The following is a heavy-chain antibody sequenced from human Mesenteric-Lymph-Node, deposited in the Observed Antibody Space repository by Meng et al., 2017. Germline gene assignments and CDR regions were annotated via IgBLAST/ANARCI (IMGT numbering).Heavy chain of an antibody. J-gene: IGHJ4*02. V-gene: IGHV1-18*01. CDR1: CYTFTSFA. CDR2: ISAYNGDT. D-gene: IGHD1-26*01. Sequence: GHLFQSGAEGTKPGSSVKVSCKASCYTFTSFAITWVRQAPGQGLEWMGWISAYNGDTNYAQTLQGRVTMTTDTSTSTAYMELRSLRSDDTAVYYCARVEVGITSGDYWGQGTLVTVSS. CDR3: ARVEVGITSGDY.